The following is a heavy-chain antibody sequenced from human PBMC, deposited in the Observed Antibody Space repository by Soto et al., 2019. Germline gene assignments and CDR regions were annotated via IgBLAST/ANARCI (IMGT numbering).Heavy chain of an antibody. Sequence: EVQLVQSGAEVKKPGESLKISCKGSRNSFSTYWIGWVRQMPGKGLEWMGVIYPGDSDTRYSPSFQGQVTISADKSISTAYLQWSSLKASDTAMYYCTTHDAFHVPPDYWGQGTLVTVSS. CDR1: RNSFSTYW. J-gene: IGHJ4*02. D-gene: IGHD3-16*01. CDR2: IYPGDSDT. V-gene: IGHV5-51*01. CDR3: TTHDAFHVPPDY.